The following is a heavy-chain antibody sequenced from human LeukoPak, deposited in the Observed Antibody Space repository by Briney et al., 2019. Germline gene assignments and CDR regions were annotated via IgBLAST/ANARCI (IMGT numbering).Heavy chain of an antibody. Sequence: PGGSLRLSCAASGFTFSSYGMHWVRQAPGKGLEWVAFIRYDGSNKYYADSVKGRFTISRDNSKNTLYLQMNSLRAEDTAVYYCAKDHYYGSGSPLDWGQGTLVTVSS. CDR3: AKDHYYGSGSPLD. CDR2: IRYDGSNK. V-gene: IGHV3-30*02. D-gene: IGHD3-10*01. J-gene: IGHJ4*02. CDR1: GFTFSSYG.